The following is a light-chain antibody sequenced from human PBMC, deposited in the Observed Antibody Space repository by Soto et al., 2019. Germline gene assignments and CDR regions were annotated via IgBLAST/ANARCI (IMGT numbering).Light chain of an antibody. V-gene: IGLV2-14*01. Sequence: QSVLTQPASVSGSPGQSITISCTGTSSDVGGYNYVSWYQQHPGKAPKLMIYDVSNRPSGVSNRFSGSKSGNTASLTISGLQAEDEADYYCGSYTSSSTLYVFGTGTRSPS. CDR1: SSDVGGYNY. CDR3: GSYTSSSTLYV. J-gene: IGLJ1*01. CDR2: DVS.